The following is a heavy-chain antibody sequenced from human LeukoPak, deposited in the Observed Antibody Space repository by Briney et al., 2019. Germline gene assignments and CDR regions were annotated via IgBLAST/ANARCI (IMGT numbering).Heavy chain of an antibody. CDR1: GGSISSPNW. Sequence: SETLSLTCAVSGGSISSPNWWSWVRQPPGKGLEWIGEISHSGDTNYNPSLKSRVTISVDKSKNQFSLNLNSLTAADTAVYFCARHDYGVSTSGLNYWGQGTLVTVSS. D-gene: IGHD4-17*01. V-gene: IGHV4-4*02. CDR2: ISHSGDT. J-gene: IGHJ4*02. CDR3: ARHDYGVSTSGLNY.